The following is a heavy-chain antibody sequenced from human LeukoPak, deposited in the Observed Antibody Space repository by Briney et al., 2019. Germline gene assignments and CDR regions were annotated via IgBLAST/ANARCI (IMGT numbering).Heavy chain of an antibody. CDR3: ARDTYDSSGRFDY. V-gene: IGHV3-21*01. CDR2: ISSSSSYI. Sequence: GGSLRLSCAASGFTFSSYSMNWVRQAPGKGLEWVSSISSSSSYIYYADSVKGRFTISRDNAKNSLYLQMNSLRAEDTAVYYCARDTYDSSGRFDYWGQGTLVTVSS. D-gene: IGHD3-22*01. J-gene: IGHJ4*02. CDR1: GFTFSSYS.